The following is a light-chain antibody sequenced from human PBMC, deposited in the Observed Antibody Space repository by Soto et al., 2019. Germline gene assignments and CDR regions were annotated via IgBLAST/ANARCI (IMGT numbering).Light chain of an antibody. J-gene: IGLJ1*01. CDR2: EVS. CDR3: SSYAGSNNFGYV. CDR1: SNDVGGYNY. V-gene: IGLV2-8*01. Sequence: QSLLTQPLSASGSPGQSVTFSCTGTSNDVGGYNYVSWYQQHPGKAPKLMIYEVSKRPSGVPDRFSGSKSGNTASLTVSGLQAEDEADYYCSSYAGSNNFGYVFGTGTKATVL.